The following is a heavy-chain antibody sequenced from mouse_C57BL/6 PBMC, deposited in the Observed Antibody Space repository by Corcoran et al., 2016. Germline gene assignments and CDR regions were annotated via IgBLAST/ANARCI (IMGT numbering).Heavy chain of an antibody. CDR1: GYTFTTYG. D-gene: IGHD1-2*01. J-gene: IGHJ2*01. Sequence: QIQLVQSGPELKKPGETVKISCKASGYTFTTYGMSWVKQAPGKGLKWMGWINTYSGVPTYADDFKGRFAFSLETSASTAYLQINNLKNEDTATYVSSSDGYDYVDYWGQGTTLTVSS. CDR3: SSDGYDYVDY. V-gene: IGHV9-3*01. CDR2: INTYSGVP.